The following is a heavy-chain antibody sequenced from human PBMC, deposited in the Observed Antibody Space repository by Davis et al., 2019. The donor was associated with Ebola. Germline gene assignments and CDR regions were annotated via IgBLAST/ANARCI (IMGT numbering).Heavy chain of an antibody. CDR1: GFTFSDYY. D-gene: IGHD1-14*01. CDR3: ARRTTRITNAFDI. CDR2: ISSSSSYT. Sequence: GESLKISCAASGFTFSDYYMSWIRQAPGKGLEWVSYISSSSSYTNYADSVKGRFTISRDNAKNSLYLQMNSLRDEDTAVYYCARRTTRITNAFDIWGQGTMVTVSS. V-gene: IGHV3-11*06. J-gene: IGHJ3*02.